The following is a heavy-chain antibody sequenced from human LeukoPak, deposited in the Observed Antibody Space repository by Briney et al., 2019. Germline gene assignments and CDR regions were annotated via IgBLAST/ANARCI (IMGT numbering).Heavy chain of an antibody. CDR3: ARVGYNGQQHFDY. Sequence: PPGTLSLTRMVSVGSLRINTSYWGCASLPPGGGLEWLGEILVRGTTYTHPSLRGRATISEDTSNNQFSLRLTSVTAADTALYYCARVGYNGQQHFDYGGEG. CDR1: VGSLRINTSY. J-gene: IGHJ4*02. CDR2: ILVRGTT. D-gene: IGHD3-10*01. V-gene: IGHV4-39*07.